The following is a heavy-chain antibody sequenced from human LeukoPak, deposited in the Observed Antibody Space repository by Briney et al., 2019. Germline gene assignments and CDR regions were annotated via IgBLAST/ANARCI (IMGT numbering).Heavy chain of an antibody. CDR3: ARGFGSGSYYPGSLDY. CDR2: FYSGGRT. CDR1: GFSVSSNY. V-gene: IGHV3-53*01. Sequence: RSLRLSCAASGFSVSSNYMTSVRQAPGHRLKGVSVFYSGGRTYYADSVKGQFTISRDDSKNTLNLLMNRLRGDDTAVYYCARGFGSGSYYPGSLDYWGQGTLVTVSS. D-gene: IGHD3-10*01. J-gene: IGHJ4*02.